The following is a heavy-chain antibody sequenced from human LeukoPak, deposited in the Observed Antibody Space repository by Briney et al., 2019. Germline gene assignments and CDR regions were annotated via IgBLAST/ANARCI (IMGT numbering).Heavy chain of an antibody. D-gene: IGHD5-18*01. CDR2: IYPDDSDT. V-gene: IGHV5-51*01. CDR3: ARRAAKSGYSYGTYYYYYMDV. J-gene: IGHJ6*03. Sequence: GESLKITRKGSGYRFPSYWIGWVRQMPGKGLEWMGIIYPDDSDTRYSPSFQGQVTISADKSISTAYLQWSSLKASDTAMYYCARRAAKSGYSYGTYYYYYMDVWGKGTTVTVSS. CDR1: GYRFPSYW.